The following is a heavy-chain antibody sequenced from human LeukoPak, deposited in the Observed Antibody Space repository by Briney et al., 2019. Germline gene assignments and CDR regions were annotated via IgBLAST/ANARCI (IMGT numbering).Heavy chain of an antibody. V-gene: IGHV3-30*02. J-gene: IGHJ4*02. D-gene: IGHD3-22*01. Sequence: GGSXRLSCAASGFTFSSYGXXXVRQAPGKXXXXVAFXRXDGSXKYXADSVKGXXTIXRDNSKNTLYLQMNSLRAEDTAVYYCAKDRHMIVVFRGQGTLVTVSS. CDR2: XRXDGSXK. CDR3: AKDRHMIVVF. CDR1: GFTFSSYG.